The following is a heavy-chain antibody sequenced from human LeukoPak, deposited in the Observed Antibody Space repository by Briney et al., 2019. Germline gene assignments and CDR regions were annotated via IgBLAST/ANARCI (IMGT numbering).Heavy chain of an antibody. D-gene: IGHD6-19*01. J-gene: IGHJ3*02. CDR1: GGSISSYY. CDR2: IYYSGST. CDR3: ARGSSGWFPDAFDI. Sequence: SETLSLTCTVSGGSISSYYWSWIRQPPGKGLEWIGYIYYSGSTNYNPSLKSRVTISVDTSKDQFSLKLSSVTAADTAVYYCARGSSGWFPDAFDIWGQGTMVTVSS. V-gene: IGHV4-59*01.